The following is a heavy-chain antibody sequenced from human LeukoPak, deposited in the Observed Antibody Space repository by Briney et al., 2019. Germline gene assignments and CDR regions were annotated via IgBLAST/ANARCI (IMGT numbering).Heavy chain of an antibody. Sequence: PGGSLRLSCAASGFTFSSYAMHWVRQAPGKGLEWVAVISYDGSNKYYADSVKGRFTISRDNSKNTLYLQMNSLRAEDTAVYYCARVCDRWVTRECFDYWGQGTLVTVSS. V-gene: IGHV3-30-3*01. CDR1: GFTFSSYA. J-gene: IGHJ4*02. CDR2: ISYDGSNK. CDR3: ARVCDRWVTRECFDY. D-gene: IGHD2-21*02.